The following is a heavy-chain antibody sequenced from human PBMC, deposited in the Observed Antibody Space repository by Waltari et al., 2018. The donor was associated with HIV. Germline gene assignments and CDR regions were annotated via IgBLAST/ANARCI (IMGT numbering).Heavy chain of an antibody. J-gene: IGHJ4*02. Sequence: QVQLVQSGAEVKKPGASVKVSCKASGSPFPGYYMHWVRQAPGQGLEWMGWINPNSGGTNYAQKFQGRVTMTRDTSITTAYMEVSRLRSDDTAVYYCARVPYYYDTSAYPDYWGQGTLVTVSS. CDR3: ARVPYYYDTSAYPDY. CDR1: GSPFPGYY. V-gene: IGHV1-2*02. D-gene: IGHD3-22*01. CDR2: INPNSGGT.